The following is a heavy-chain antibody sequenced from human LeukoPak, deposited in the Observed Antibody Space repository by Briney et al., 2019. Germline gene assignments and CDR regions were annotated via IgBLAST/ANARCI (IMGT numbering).Heavy chain of an antibody. CDR2: ISYDGSNK. CDR1: GLTFSSYG. Sequence: TGGSLRLSCAASGLTFSSYGMHWVSQAPGKGLEWVAVISYDGSNKYYADSVKGRFTISRDNSKNMLYLQMNSLRAEDTAVYYCAKTSIAAPSPDYWGQGTLVTVSS. V-gene: IGHV3-30*18. J-gene: IGHJ4*02. CDR3: AKTSIAAPSPDY. D-gene: IGHD6-6*01.